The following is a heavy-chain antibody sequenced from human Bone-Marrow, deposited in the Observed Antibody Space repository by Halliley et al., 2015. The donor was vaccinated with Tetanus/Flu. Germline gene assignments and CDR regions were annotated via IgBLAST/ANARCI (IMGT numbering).Heavy chain of an antibody. Sequence: LVKPTQTLSLTCAISGDSVSNTSSAWNWIRQSPSRGLEWLGRTFYRSRWFNDYAPTVRSRITIKPDTSTNEFSLQLNFVTPDDTAVYFCARGFDVRGFECWGQGALVTVSS. D-gene: IGHD3-10*02. J-gene: IGHJ4*02. CDR2: TFYRSRWFN. CDR3: ARGFDVRGFEC. CDR1: GDSVSNTSSA. V-gene: IGHV6-1*01.